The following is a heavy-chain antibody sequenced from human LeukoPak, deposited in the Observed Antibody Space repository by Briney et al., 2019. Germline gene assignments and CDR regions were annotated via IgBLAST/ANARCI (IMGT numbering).Heavy chain of an antibody. V-gene: IGHV4-34*01. J-gene: IGHJ4*02. D-gene: IGHD3-22*01. CDR1: GGSFSGYY. CDR2: IYHSGST. Sequence: SETLSLTCAVYGGSFSGYYWSWIRQPPGKGLEWIGYIYHSGSTYYNPSLKSRVTISVDRSKNQFSLKLSSVTAADTAVYYCARGNYYDRAFDYWGQGTLVTVSS. CDR3: ARGNYYDRAFDY.